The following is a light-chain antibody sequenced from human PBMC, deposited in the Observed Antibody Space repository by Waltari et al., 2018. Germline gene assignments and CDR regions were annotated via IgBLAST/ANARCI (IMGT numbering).Light chain of an antibody. CDR2: QNT. J-gene: IGLJ3*02. CDR3: QVWDSSTVV. Sequence: SYELTQSSSVYVSPGQSATITCTGDNLGDKFCNWYQQRPGQAPVLVIHQNTKRPSGIPERFSGSNSANTATLTISETQPLDEADYYCQVWDSSTVVFGGGTKLTVL. V-gene: IGLV3-1*01. CDR1: NLGDKF.